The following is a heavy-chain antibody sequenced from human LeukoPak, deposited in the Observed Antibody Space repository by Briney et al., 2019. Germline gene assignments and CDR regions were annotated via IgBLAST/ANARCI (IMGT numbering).Heavy chain of an antibody. Sequence: SETLSLTCTVSGGSISSYYWSWIRQPPGKGLEWIGYIYYSGSTNYNPSLKSRVTISVDTSKNQFSLKLSSVTAADTAVYYCPRDVVPAAMFDPWGQGTLVTVSS. CDR3: PRDVVPAAMFDP. CDR2: IYYSGST. J-gene: IGHJ5*02. CDR1: GGSISSYY. D-gene: IGHD2-2*01. V-gene: IGHV4-59*01.